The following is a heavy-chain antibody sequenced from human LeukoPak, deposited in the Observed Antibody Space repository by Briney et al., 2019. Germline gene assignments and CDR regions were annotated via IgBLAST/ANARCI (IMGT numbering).Heavy chain of an antibody. CDR3: AKDLGWELPAEAY. Sequence: GGSLRLSCVAPGFTFEKYVMNWVRQPPGKGLEWLATIYGSGVSISYADSVKGRFTISRDNSNNTLYLQMNSLRAEDTAMYFCAKDLGWELPAEAYWGQGILVTVSS. D-gene: IGHD1-26*01. V-gene: IGHV3-23*01. CDR2: IYGSGVSI. CDR1: GFTFEKYV. J-gene: IGHJ4*02.